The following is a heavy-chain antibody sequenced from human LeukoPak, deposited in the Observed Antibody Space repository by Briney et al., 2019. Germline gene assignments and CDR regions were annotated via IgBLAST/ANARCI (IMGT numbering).Heavy chain of an antibody. CDR1: GFTFSSYA. CDR2: ISGSGGST. Sequence: GGSLRLSCAASGFTFSSYAMSWVRQAPGKGLEWVSAISGSGGSTYYADSVKGRFTISRDNSKNTLYLQVNSLRAEDTAVYYCAKDRLAYSSGWFPYYFDYWGQGTLVTVSS. D-gene: IGHD6-19*01. V-gene: IGHV3-23*01. CDR3: AKDRLAYSSGWFPYYFDY. J-gene: IGHJ4*02.